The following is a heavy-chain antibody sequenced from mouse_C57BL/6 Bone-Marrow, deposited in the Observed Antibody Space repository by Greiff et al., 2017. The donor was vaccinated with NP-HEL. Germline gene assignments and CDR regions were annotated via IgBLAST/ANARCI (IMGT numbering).Heavy chain of an antibody. CDR3: TRSNYPYAMDY. CDR2: IDPETGGT. V-gene: IGHV1-15*01. CDR1: GYTFTDYE. Sequence: VQLQQSGAELVRPGASVTLSCKASGYTFTDYEMHWVKQTPVHGLEWIGAIDPETGGTAYNQKFKGKAILTADKSSSTAYMELRSLTSEDSAVDYCTRSNYPYAMDYWGQGTSVTVSS. D-gene: IGHD2-5*01. J-gene: IGHJ4*01.